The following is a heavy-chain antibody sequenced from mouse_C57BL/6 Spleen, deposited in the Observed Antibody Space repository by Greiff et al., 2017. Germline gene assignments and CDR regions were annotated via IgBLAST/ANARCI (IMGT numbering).Heavy chain of an antibody. CDR2: ISSGGDYI. CDR3: TRGRDPYYGSSYYFDY. V-gene: IGHV5-9-1*02. CDR1: GFTFSSYA. D-gene: IGHD1-1*01. Sequence: EVKLVESGEGLVKPGGSLKLSCAASGFTFSSYAMSWVRQTPEKRLEWVAYISSGGDYIYYADTVKGRFTISRDNARNTLYLQMSSLKSEDTAMYYCTRGRDPYYGSSYYFDYWGQGTTLTVSS. J-gene: IGHJ2*01.